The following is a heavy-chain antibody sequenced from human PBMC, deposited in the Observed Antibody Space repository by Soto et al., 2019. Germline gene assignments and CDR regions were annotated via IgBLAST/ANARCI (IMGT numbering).Heavy chain of an antibody. Sequence: QVHLVESGGGVVQPGRALRLSCAASGFSFSTYGMHWVRQAPGKGLEWVAFISNDGSNKYYADSVKGRFTISRDNSKNTLYLQMNSLRAEDTAVYYCVKGFGNYWAFDYWGQGTLFTVS. J-gene: IGHJ4*02. CDR1: GFSFSTYG. CDR3: VKGFGNYWAFDY. D-gene: IGHD1-26*01. V-gene: IGHV3-30*18. CDR2: ISNDGSNK.